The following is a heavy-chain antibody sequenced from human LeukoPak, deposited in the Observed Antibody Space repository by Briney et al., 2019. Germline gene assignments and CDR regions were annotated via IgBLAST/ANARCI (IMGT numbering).Heavy chain of an antibody. D-gene: IGHD5-12*01. CDR1: GFTFSSYG. CDR3: AKGGGYEAQYYYYYLDV. V-gene: IGHV3-30*02. Sequence: GSLRLSCAASGFTFSSYGMHWVRQAPGKGLEWVAFIRFDGSNKYYADSVKGRFTISRDNSKNTLYLQMKSLRAEDTAVYYCAKGGGYEAQYYYYYLDVWGKGTTVTISS. J-gene: IGHJ6*03. CDR2: IRFDGSNK.